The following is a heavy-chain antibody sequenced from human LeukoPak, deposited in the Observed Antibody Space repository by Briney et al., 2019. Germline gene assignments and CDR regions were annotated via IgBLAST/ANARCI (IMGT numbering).Heavy chain of an antibody. CDR1: GAPMSGSHW. CDR3: ARGQAGYSGSWYAY. J-gene: IGHJ4*02. V-gene: IGHV4-4*02. D-gene: IGHD6-13*01. Sequence: PSGTLSLTCAVSGAPMSGSHWWSWARQPPGKGLEWIGEIHLGGTTNYNPSLKSPVTISVDTSKNQFSLNLTSVTAADTAVYYCARGQAGYSGSWYAYWGQGTLVTVSS. CDR2: IHLGGTT.